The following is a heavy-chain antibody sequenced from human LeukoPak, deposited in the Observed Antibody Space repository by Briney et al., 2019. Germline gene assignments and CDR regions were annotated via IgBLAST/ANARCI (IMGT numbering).Heavy chain of an antibody. D-gene: IGHD6-6*01. V-gene: IGHV3-23*01. Sequence: GVSLRLSCAASGFTFSSYAMSWVRQAPGKGLEWVSAISGSGGSTYYADSVKGRFTISRDNSKNTPYLQMNSLRAEDTAVYYCAKDEEYGRAIYWGQGTLVTVSS. J-gene: IGHJ4*02. CDR2: ISGSGGST. CDR1: GFTFSSYA. CDR3: AKDEEYGRAIY.